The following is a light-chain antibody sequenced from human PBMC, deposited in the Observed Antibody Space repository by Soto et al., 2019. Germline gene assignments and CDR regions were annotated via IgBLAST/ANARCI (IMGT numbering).Light chain of an antibody. Sequence: EIVLTQSPGTLSLSPGERVTLSCRASESVSSNFLAWYQQKPGQAPRLLIYGASSRAAGIPDRFSGSGSGTDFTLTISRLEPDDFAVYYCQHYGDSSWTFGQGTKGEIK. V-gene: IGKV3-20*01. CDR3: QHYGDSSWT. CDR2: GAS. CDR1: ESVSSNF. J-gene: IGKJ1*01.